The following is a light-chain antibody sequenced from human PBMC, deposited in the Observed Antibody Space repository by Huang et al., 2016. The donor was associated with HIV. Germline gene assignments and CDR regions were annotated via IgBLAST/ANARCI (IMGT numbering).Light chain of an antibody. CDR1: QDIRGW. V-gene: IGKV1-12*01. J-gene: IGKJ2*01. CDR2: GAS. Sequence: DIQMTQSPSSVPASVGDRVSINCRASQDIRGWLAWYQLRPGKAPNLLIFGASTLQSGVPSRFSGAGFGTNFTLTVSSLQPGDFATYFCQQASTFPYTFGQGTKVEI. CDR3: QQASTFPYT.